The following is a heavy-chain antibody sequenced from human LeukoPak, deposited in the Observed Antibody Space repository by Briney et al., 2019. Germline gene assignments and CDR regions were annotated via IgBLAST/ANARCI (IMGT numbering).Heavy chain of an antibody. V-gene: IGHV3-23*01. Sequence: PGGSLRLSCAASGFTFSSYAMSWVRQAPGKGLEWVSAISGSGGSTYYADSVKGRFTISRDNSKNTLYLQMNSLRAEDTAVYYCAKDYGLQQQPGDAFDIWGQGTMVTVSS. CDR2: ISGSGGST. D-gene: IGHD6-13*01. J-gene: IGHJ3*02. CDR1: GFTFSSYA. CDR3: AKDYGLQQQPGDAFDI.